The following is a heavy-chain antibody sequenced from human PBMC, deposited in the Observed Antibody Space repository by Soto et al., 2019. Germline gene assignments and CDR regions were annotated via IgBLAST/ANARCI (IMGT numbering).Heavy chain of an antibody. CDR3: ARAMGLGIPYYYYTDV. CDR1: GGSISNYY. CDR2: IYYTGST. V-gene: IGHV4-59*01. D-gene: IGHD3-16*01. Sequence: SETLSLTCTVSGGSISNYYWSWVRQPPGKGLEWIGYIYYTGSTYYNPSLNSRVTISLDTSKNQFSLILSSVTAADTAVYYCARAMGLGIPYYYYTDVWGKGTTVTVSS. J-gene: IGHJ6*03.